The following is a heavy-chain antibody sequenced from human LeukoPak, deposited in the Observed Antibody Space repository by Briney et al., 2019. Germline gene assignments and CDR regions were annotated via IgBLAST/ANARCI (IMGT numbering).Heavy chain of an antibody. V-gene: IGHV3-21*01. Sequence: GGSLRLSCAASGFTLSSYSMNWVRQAPGKGLEWVSSISSSSSYIYYADSVKGRFTISRDNAKNSLYLQMNSLRAEDTAVYYCASRYCSSTSCRFRPSGDAFDIWGQGTMVTVSS. CDR2: ISSSSSYI. CDR1: GFTLSSYS. D-gene: IGHD2-2*01. J-gene: IGHJ3*02. CDR3: ASRYCSSTSCRFRPSGDAFDI.